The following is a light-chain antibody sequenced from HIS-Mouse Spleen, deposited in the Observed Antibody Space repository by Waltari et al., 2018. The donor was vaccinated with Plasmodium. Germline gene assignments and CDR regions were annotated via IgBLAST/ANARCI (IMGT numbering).Light chain of an antibody. CDR1: ALPKKY. CDR2: EDS. J-gene: IGLJ3*02. CDR3: YSTDSSGNHRV. V-gene: IGLV3-10*01. Sequence: SYELTQPPSVSVSPGPTARITCPGDALPKKYAYWYQQKVGQAPVLVIYEDSKRPSGIPERFSGSSSGTMATLTISGAQVEDEADYYCYSTDSSGNHRVFGGGTKLTVL.